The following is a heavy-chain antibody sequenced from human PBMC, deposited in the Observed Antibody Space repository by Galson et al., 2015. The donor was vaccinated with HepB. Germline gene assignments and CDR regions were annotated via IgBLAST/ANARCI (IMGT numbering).Heavy chain of an antibody. J-gene: IGHJ4*02. CDR3: AGGRSGAFGY. V-gene: IGHV3-23*01. D-gene: IGHD3-10*01. CDR1: GLMFTGHE. CDR2: IRASSDDT. Sequence: SLRLSCAASGLMFTGHEMNWVRQAPGKGLQWVSTIRASSDDTFYADSVRGRFTISRDNSNNILYLQLNTLRVDDTAVYYCAGGRSGAFGYWGQGTLVTVSS.